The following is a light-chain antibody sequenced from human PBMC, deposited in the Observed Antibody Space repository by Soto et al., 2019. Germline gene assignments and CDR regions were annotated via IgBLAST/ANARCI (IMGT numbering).Light chain of an antibody. CDR3: QQYGSSAA. V-gene: IGKV3-20*01. CDR2: GAS. CDR1: QSVSSNY. Sequence: ILLTQSPDTLSLSPGERATLSCRATQSVSSNYLAWYQQKAGQAPRLLIYGASSRATGIPDRISGSGSGTDFTLTINRLEPEDSAVYYCQQYGSSAAFGGGTKVDI. J-gene: IGKJ4*01.